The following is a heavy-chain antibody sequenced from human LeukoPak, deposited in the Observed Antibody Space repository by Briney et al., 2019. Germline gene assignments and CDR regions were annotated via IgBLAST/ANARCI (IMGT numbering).Heavy chain of an antibody. CDR3: ARNDYNSDY. V-gene: IGHV3-48*03. J-gene: IGHJ4*02. D-gene: IGHD3-16*01. CDR1: GFTFSSYE. Sequence: GGSLRLSCAASGFTFSSYEMNWVRQAPGKGLEWVSYISSSGSTIYYADSVQGRFTISRDNAKNSLYLQMSSLRAEDTAVYYCARNDYNSDYWGQGTLVTVSS. CDR2: ISSSGSTI.